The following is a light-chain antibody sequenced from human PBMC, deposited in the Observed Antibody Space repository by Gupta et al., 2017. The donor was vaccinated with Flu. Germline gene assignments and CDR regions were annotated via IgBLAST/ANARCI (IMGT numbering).Light chain of an antibody. CDR3: CSYAGTYTLVV. V-gene: IGLV2-11*01. CDR1: SSDVGSYSY. CDR2: DVS. J-gene: IGLJ2*01. Sequence: QSALTQPRSVSGSPGQPVTISCTGTSSDVGSYSYVSWYQQNPGKAPKLMIYDVSKRPSGVPDRFSGSKSGNTASLTISGLQAEDEADYFCCSYAGTYTLVVFGGGTKLTVL.